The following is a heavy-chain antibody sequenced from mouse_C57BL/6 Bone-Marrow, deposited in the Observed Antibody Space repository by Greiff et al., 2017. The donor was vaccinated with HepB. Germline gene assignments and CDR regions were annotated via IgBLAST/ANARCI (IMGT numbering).Heavy chain of an antibody. CDR1: GYPFPSYW. J-gene: IGHJ4*01. CDR2: IYPGSGST. Sequence: QVQLQQPGAELVKPGASVKMSCKASGYPFPSYWITWVKPRPGQGLEGIGDIYPGSGSTNYNEKFKSKATLTVDTSSSTAYMQLSSLTSEDSAVYYCARWALCFYYAMDYWGQGTSVTVSS. V-gene: IGHV1-55*01. D-gene: IGHD6-5*01. CDR3: ARWALCFYYAMDY.